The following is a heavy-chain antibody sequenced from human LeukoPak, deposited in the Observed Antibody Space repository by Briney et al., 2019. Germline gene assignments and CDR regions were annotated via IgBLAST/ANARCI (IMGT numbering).Heavy chain of an antibody. J-gene: IGHJ4*02. CDR2: FDPEDGET. V-gene: IGHV1-24*01. CDR3: ATADHYDSSGYYWDYFDY. Sequence: GASVKVSRKVSGYALTELSMHWVRQAPGKGLEWMGGFDPEDGETIYAQKFQGRVTMTEDTSTDTAYMELSSLRSEDTAVYYCATADHYDSSGYYWDYFDYWGQGTLVTVSS. D-gene: IGHD3-22*01. CDR1: GYALTELS.